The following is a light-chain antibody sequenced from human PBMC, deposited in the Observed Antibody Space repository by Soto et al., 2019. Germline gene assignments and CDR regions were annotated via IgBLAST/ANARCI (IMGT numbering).Light chain of an antibody. V-gene: IGKV3-11*01. CDR3: QQRHMWPIT. Sequence: EAVLTQSPVTLSLSPGERATLSCRASQSFRGLLAWSQQKPGQAPRLLIYDAYNRATGIPPRFSGSGSGTDFNLTISSLEPEDSAVYDCQQRHMWPITFGQGTRLEIK. CDR1: QSFRGL. CDR2: DAY. J-gene: IGKJ5*01.